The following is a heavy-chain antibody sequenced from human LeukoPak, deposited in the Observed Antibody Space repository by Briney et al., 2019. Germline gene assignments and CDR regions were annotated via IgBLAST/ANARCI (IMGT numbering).Heavy chain of an antibody. D-gene: IGHD2-2*01. V-gene: IGHV1-24*01. CDR1: GYTLTELS. CDR3: ATALVVVPAAPN. J-gene: IGHJ4*02. CDR2: FDPEDGET. Sequence: ASVKVSCKVSGYTLTELSMHWVRQAPGKGLEWMGGFDPEDGETIYAQKFQGRVTMTEDTSTDTAYMELSSLRSEDTAVYYCATALVVVPAAPNWGQGTLVTVSS.